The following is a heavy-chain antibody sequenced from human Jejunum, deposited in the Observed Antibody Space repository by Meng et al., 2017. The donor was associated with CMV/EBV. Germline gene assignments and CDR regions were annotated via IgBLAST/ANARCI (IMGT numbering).Heavy chain of an antibody. D-gene: IGHD2-15*01. CDR1: GGPIRTVDYY. Sequence: QVQLQESGPGLVKPSQTLSLTCIXSGGPIRTVDYYWSWIRQPPGKGLEWIGYIYNSGTTYYNPSLKSRISISGDTSKNQVSLKVASVTAADTAVYYCARGRRYCSGGTCHFPGFDYWGQGTLVTVSS. CDR3: ARGRRYCSGGTCHFPGFDY. J-gene: IGHJ4*02. V-gene: IGHV4-30-4*08. CDR2: IYNSGTT.